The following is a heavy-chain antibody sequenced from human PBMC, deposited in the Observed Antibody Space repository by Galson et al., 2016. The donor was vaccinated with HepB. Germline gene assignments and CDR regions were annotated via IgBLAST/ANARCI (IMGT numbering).Heavy chain of an antibody. CDR1: GDSISSSD. J-gene: IGHJ4*02. CDR3: ARGANRDGYNFPPTY. D-gene: IGHD5-24*01. Sequence: LSLTCAVSGDSISSSDYWWTWIRQPPGKGLEWVSYISSSGSTIYYADSVKGRFTISRDNAKKSLYLQMNSLRAEDTAVYYCARGANRDGYNFPPTYWGQGTLVTVSS. CDR2: ISSSGSTI. V-gene: IGHV3-48*03.